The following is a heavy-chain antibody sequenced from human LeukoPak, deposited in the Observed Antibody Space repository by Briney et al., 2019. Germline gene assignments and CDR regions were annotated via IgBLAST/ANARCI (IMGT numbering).Heavy chain of an antibody. Sequence: GGSLRLSCAASGFTFSSYSMNWVRQAPGKGLEWVSSISSSSSYIYYADSVKGRFTISRDNTKNSLYLQMNGLRAEDTAIYYCVRVLGRRLDFWGQGTLVTVSS. D-gene: IGHD7-27*01. CDR2: ISSSSSYI. J-gene: IGHJ4*02. V-gene: IGHV3-21*06. CDR1: GFTFSSYS. CDR3: VRVLGRRLDF.